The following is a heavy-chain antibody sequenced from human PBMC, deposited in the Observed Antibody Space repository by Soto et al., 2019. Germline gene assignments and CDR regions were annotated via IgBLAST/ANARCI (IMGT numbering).Heavy chain of an antibody. V-gene: IGHV3-15*01. CDR2: IKSKTDGGTT. D-gene: IGHD1-26*01. CDR1: GVTFSNAW. J-gene: IGHJ4*02. Sequence: EVQLVESGGGLVKPGGSLRLSCAASGVTFSNAWMSWVRQAPGKGLEWVGRIKSKTDGGTTDYSAPVKGRFTISRDDSTNTLYLQMNSLKTEDTAVYYCATAGYSGSTGWGQGTLVTVSS. CDR3: ATAGYSGSTG.